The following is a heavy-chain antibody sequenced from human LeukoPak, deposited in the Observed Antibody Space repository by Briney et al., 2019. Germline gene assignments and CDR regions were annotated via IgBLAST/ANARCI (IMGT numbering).Heavy chain of an antibody. CDR1: GGSFSGYY. CDR3: ARSAVTTRALYYYYGMDV. Sequence: SETLSLTCAVYGGSFSGYYWSWIRQPPGKGLEWIGEINHSGSTNYNPSLKSRVTISVDTSKNQFSLKLSSVTAADTAVYYCARSAVTTRALYYYYGMDVWGQGTTVTVSS. D-gene: IGHD4-17*01. J-gene: IGHJ6*02. V-gene: IGHV4-34*01. CDR2: INHSGST.